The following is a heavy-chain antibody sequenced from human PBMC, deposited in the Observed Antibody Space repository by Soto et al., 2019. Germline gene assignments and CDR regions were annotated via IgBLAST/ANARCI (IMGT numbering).Heavy chain of an antibody. D-gene: IGHD1-1*01. V-gene: IGHV3-53*01. CDR2: IYSGGDT. J-gene: IGHJ6*02. Sequence: GGSLRLSCAASGFTVSDDYMNWVRQAPGKGLEWVSVIYSGGDTYYIDSVKGRFTISRDNSRNTLHLQMNNLRVEDTAVYYCTRDPGLRNGMDVWGQGTTVTVSS. CDR3: TRDPGLRNGMDV. CDR1: GFTVSDDY.